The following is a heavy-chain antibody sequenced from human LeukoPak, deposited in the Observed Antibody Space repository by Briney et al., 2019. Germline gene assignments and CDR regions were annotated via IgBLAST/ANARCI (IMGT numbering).Heavy chain of an antibody. D-gene: IGHD5-12*01. V-gene: IGHV4-59*08. CDR3: ARQVRDGYNYYFDY. CDR1: GGSISSYY. CDR2: IYYSGST. Sequence: PSETLSLTCTVSGGSISSYYWSWIRQPPGKGLEWIGYIYYSGSTNYNPSLKSRVTISVDTSKNQFSLKLSSVTAADTAVYYCARQVRDGYNYYFDYWGQGTLVTVSS. J-gene: IGHJ4*02.